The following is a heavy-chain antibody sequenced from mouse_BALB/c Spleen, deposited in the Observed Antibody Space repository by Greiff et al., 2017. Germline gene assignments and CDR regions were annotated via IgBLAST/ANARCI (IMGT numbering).Heavy chain of an antibody. V-gene: IGHV5-6-4*01. Sequence: EVQGVESGGGLVKPGGSLKLSCAASGFTFSSYTMSWVRQTPEKRLEWVATISSGGSYTYYPDSVKGRFTISRDNAKNTLYLQMSSLKSEDTAMYYCTRDHGNWGQGTLVTVSA. CDR3: TRDHGN. CDR1: GFTFSSYT. CDR2: ISSGGSYT. J-gene: IGHJ3*01. D-gene: IGHD2-1*01.